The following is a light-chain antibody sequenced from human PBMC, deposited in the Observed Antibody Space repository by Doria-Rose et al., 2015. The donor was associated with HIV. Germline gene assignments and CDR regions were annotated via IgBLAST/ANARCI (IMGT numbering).Light chain of an antibody. Sequence: QTVRITCQGDSLRSYYAGWYQQKPGQAPILVIYGKNNRPSGIPDRFSGSSSGNTASLTITGAQAEDEADYYCNSRDGSDNHWLFGGGTKLTVL. V-gene: IGLV3-19*01. CDR2: GKN. CDR1: SLRSYY. J-gene: IGLJ3*02. CDR3: NSRDGSDNHWL.